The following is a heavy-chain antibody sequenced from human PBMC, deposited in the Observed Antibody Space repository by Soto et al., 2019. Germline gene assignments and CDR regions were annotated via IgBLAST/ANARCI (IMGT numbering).Heavy chain of an antibody. Sequence: GASVKVSCKSSGGTFSSYAISWVRQAPGQGLEWMGGIIPIFGTVNYAQKFQGRVTITADESTSTAYMELSSLRSEDTAVYYCARLLGYSYGYRPSWFDPWGQGTLVTVSS. D-gene: IGHD5-18*01. V-gene: IGHV1-69*13. J-gene: IGHJ5*02. CDR2: IIPIFGTV. CDR3: ARLLGYSYGYRPSWFDP. CDR1: GGTFSSYA.